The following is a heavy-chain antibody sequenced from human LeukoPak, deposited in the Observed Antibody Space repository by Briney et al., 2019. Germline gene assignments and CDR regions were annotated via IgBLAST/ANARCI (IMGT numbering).Heavy chain of an antibody. J-gene: IGHJ6*03. Sequence: ASVKVSCKASGYTFNKYSISWVRQAPGQGLEWMGGIIPIFGTANYAQKFQGRVTITADKSTSTAYMELSSLRSEDTAVYYCARNRGEGARTLKYYYMDVWGKGTTVTVSS. D-gene: IGHD3-16*01. CDR3: ARNRGEGARTLKYYYMDV. V-gene: IGHV1-69*06. CDR1: GYTFNKYS. CDR2: IIPIFGTA.